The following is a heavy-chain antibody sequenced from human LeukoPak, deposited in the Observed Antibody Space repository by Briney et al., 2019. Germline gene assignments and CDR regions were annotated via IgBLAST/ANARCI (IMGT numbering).Heavy chain of an antibody. J-gene: IGHJ4*02. Sequence: ASVKVSCKASGYTFTSYYMHWVRQAPGQGLEWMGIINPSGGSTSYAQKFQGRVTMTRDMSTSTVYMELSSLRSEDTAVYYCARTAKNTYYYDNSGFGDWGQGTLVTVSS. CDR3: ARTAKNTYYYDNSGFGD. CDR1: GYTFTSYY. CDR2: INPSGGST. V-gene: IGHV1-46*01. D-gene: IGHD3-22*01.